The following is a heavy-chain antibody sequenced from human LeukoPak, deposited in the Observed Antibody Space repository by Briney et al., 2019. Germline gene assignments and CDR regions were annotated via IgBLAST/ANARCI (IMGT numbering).Heavy chain of an antibody. CDR2: ISAYNGNT. CDR1: GYTFTSYG. V-gene: IGHV1-18*01. J-gene: IGHJ4*02. CDR3: AGPVGELRFLEWLMSYHFDY. Sequence: GASVKVSCKASGYTFTSYGISWVRQAPGQGLEWMGWISAYNGNTNYAQKLQGRVTMTTDTSTSTAYMELRSLRSDDTAVYYCAGPVGELRFLEWLMSYHFDYWGQGTLVTVSS. D-gene: IGHD3-3*01.